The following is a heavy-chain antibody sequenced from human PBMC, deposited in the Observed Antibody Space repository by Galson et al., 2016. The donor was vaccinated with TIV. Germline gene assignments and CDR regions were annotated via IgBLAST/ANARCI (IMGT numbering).Heavy chain of an antibody. CDR1: GFTFSSYA. Sequence: SLRLSCAASGFTFSSYAMGWVRQVPGKGLEWVSTIRGSDISKYYADSVKGRFTISRDNSKSTVYLRMDSLRAEDTAIYYCAKHFTRYVVSDGVLDVWGQGTTVTVS. CDR2: IRGSDISK. J-gene: IGHJ6*02. D-gene: IGHD3-9*01. CDR3: AKHFTRYVVSDGVLDV. V-gene: IGHV3-23*01.